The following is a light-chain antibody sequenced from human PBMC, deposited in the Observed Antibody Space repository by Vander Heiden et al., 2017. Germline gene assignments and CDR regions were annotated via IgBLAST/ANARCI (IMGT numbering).Light chain of an antibody. CDR1: SSNIGAGYD. CDR2: GNS. J-gene: IGLJ2*01. CDR3: QSYDSSLSGSVV. V-gene: IGLV1-40*01. Sequence: QSVLTPPPSVSGAPGQRVTISCTGSSSNIGAGYDVHWYKQRPETAPKLLVYGNSNRPSGVPDRFSGSKSGTSASLAITGLQAEDEADYYCQSYDSSLSGSVVFGGGTKLTVL.